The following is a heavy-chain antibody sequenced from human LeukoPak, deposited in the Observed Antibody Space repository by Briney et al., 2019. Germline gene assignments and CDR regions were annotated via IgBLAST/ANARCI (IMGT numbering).Heavy chain of an antibody. CDR2: ISSSGSTI. Sequence: GGSLRLSCAASGFTFSSYEMNWVRQAPGKGLEWVSYISSSGSTIYYADSVKGQFTISRDNAKNSLYLQMNSLRAEDTAVYYCARDTYYYDSSGYHIMDYWGQGTLVTVSS. CDR1: GFTFSSYE. J-gene: IGHJ4*02. D-gene: IGHD3-22*01. CDR3: ARDTYYYDSSGYHIMDY. V-gene: IGHV3-48*03.